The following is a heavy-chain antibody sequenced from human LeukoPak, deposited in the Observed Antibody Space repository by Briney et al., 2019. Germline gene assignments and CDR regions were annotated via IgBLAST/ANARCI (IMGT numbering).Heavy chain of an antibody. CDR3: ARGDYYGSPKVVAA. V-gene: IGHV1-2*02. CDR1: GYTFTSYA. CDR2: INPNSGDT. Sequence: ASVKVSCKASGYTFTSYAMNWVRQAPGQGLEWIGWINPNSGDTNYAQKFHDRVTMTRDTSISTAYIELNLLRSDDTAVFYCARGDYYGSPKVVAAWGQGTLVTVSS. J-gene: IGHJ5*02. D-gene: IGHD3-10*01.